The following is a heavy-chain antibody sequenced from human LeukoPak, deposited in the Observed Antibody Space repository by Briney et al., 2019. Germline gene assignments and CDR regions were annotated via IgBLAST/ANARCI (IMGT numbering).Heavy chain of an antibody. D-gene: IGHD3-10*01. CDR1: GFTFSSYG. CDR2: ISYDGSNK. V-gene: IGHV3-30*18. CDR3: AKSMARGPFDY. J-gene: IGHJ4*02. Sequence: PGGSLRLSCAASGFTFSSYGMHWVRQAPGKGLERVAVISYDGSNKYYADSVKGRFTISRDNSKNTLYLQMNSLRAEDTAVYYCAKSMARGPFDYWGQGTLVTVSS.